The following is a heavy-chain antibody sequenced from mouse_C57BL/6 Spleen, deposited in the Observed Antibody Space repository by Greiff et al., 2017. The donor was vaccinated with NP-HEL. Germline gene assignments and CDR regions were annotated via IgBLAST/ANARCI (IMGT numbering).Heavy chain of an antibody. D-gene: IGHD4-1*01. CDR1: GYTFTSYW. J-gene: IGHJ4*01. CDR2: IDPSDSYT. CDR3: ARRRPPNWGAMDY. V-gene: IGHV1-69*01. Sequence: QVQLQQPGAELVMPGASVKLSCKASGYTFTSYWMHWVKQRPGQGLEWIGEIDPSDSYTNYNQKFKGKSTLTVDKSSSTAYMQLSSLTSEDSAVYYCARRRPPNWGAMDYWGQGTSVTVSS.